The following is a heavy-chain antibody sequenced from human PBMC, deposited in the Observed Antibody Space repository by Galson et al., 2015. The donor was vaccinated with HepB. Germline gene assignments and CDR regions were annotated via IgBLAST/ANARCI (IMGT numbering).Heavy chain of an antibody. CDR3: AKPQGSGYCSSTSCSPIDY. CDR2: ISYDGSNK. CDR1: GFTFSSYA. Sequence: SLRLSCAASGFTFSSYAMHWVRQAPGKGLEWVAVISYDGSNKYYADSVKGRFTISRDNSKNTLYLQMNSLRAEDTAVYYCAKPQGSGYCSSTSCSPIDYWGQGTLVTVSS. J-gene: IGHJ4*02. V-gene: IGHV3-30*18. D-gene: IGHD2-2*01.